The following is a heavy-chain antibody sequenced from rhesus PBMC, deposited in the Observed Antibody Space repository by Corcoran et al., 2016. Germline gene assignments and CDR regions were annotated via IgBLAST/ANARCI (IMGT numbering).Heavy chain of an antibody. CDR2: IYWDDDK. CDR1: GFSLTTSGMG. D-gene: IGHD1-26*01. V-gene: IGHV2-174*01. J-gene: IGHJ4*01. CDR3: ARINWPRYYFDC. Sequence: QVTLKESGPALVKPTQTLTLTCTFSGFSLTTSGMGVGWIRQPPGKALEWLALIYWDDDKRCRTSLKSRLTISKDTSKNQVVLTMTNMDPVDTATYYCARINWPRYYFDCRGQGVLVTVSS.